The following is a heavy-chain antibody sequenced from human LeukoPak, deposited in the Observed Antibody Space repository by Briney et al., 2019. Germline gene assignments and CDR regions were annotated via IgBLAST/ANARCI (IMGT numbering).Heavy chain of an antibody. CDR2: INYSGST. CDR3: ARSHSTALHCYARSSDFDI. V-gene: IGHV4-31*03. D-gene: IGHD2-2*01. Sequence: SETLSLTCTVSGGSISSGGYYWSWIRQPPGKGLEWIGYINYSGSTYYNPSLKSRVTISVDTSKNQFSLKLNSVTAADTAVYYGARSHSTALHCYARSSDFDIWGQGTMVTVSS. CDR1: GGSISSGGYY. J-gene: IGHJ3*02.